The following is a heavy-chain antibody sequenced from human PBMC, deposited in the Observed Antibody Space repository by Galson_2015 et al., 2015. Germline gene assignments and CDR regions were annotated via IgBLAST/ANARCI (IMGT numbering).Heavy chain of an antibody. CDR3: ARDPGSGSLSVWDY. Sequence: SVKVSCKASGYTFTNYGIAWVRQAPGQGPEWMGWISAFNGNTNYAQKLQGRVTMTTDTSTSTAYMELRSLRSDDTAVYFCARDPGSGSLSVWDYWSQGTLVTVSS. V-gene: IGHV1-18*01. CDR2: ISAFNGNT. D-gene: IGHD1-26*01. CDR1: GYTFTNYG. J-gene: IGHJ4*02.